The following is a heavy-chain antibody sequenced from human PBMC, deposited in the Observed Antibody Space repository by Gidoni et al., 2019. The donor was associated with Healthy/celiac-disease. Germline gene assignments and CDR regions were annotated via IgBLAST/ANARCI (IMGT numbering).Heavy chain of an antibody. Sequence: QVQLVQSGAEVKKPGSSVKVSCKASGGTFSSYAISRVRQAPGQGLEWMGRIIPILGIANYAQKFQGRVTITADKSTSTAYMELSSLRSEDTAVYYCARAVVPAATIISYYYYGMDVWGQGTTVTVSS. CDR3: ARAVVPAATIISYYYYGMDV. CDR1: GGTFSSYA. CDR2: IIPILGIA. J-gene: IGHJ6*02. D-gene: IGHD2-2*01. V-gene: IGHV1-69*09.